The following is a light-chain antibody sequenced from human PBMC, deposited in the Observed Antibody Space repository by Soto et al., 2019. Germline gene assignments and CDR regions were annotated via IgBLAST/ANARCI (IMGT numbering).Light chain of an antibody. CDR2: KVS. CDR1: QSLVHSDGNTY. CDR3: MQGTHWPRT. J-gene: IGKJ1*01. V-gene: IGKV2-30*02. Sequence: DVVMSQSPLSLPVTLGQAASISCRSSQSLVHSDGNTYLIWFQQRPGQSPRRLFYKVSDRDSGVPDRFSGSGSGTDFTLKISRVEADDVGIYYCMQGTHWPRTFGQGTKVEIK.